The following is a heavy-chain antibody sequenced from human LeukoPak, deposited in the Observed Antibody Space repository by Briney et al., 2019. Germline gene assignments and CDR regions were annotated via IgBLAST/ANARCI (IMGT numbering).Heavy chain of an antibody. D-gene: IGHD5-18*01. CDR1: GYSFTGYY. J-gene: IGHJ4*02. Sequence: ASVKVSCKTSGYSFTGYYIHWVRQAPGQGLEWMGRINPNSGGPNYGQKFQGTVTMTRDTSISTAYLELSNLRSDDPAAYYCVRGYSYGFYFDYWGQGSLVTVSS. CDR3: VRGYSYGFYFDY. V-gene: IGHV1-2*06. CDR2: INPNSGGP.